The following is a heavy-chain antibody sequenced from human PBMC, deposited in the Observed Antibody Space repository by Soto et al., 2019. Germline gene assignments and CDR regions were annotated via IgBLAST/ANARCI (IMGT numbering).Heavy chain of an antibody. CDR2: INTEGSWT. CDR3: ARDNRNSF. Sequence: GGSLRLSCSASGFTFSDYWMHWVRQTPGKGLVWVSHINTEGSWTNYADSVKGRFTISRDNAKNTLYLQMNSLRAEDTAVYYCARDNRNSFGGQGTLVTVSS. J-gene: IGHJ4*02. D-gene: IGHD1-7*01. CDR1: GFTFSDYW. V-gene: IGHV3-74*01.